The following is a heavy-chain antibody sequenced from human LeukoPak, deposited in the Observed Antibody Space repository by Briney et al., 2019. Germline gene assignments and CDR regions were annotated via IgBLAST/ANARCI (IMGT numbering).Heavy chain of an antibody. CDR3: ASVEPDY. V-gene: IGHV3-74*01. D-gene: IGHD1-14*01. CDR1: GFSFSSYW. Sequence: PGGSLRLSCAASGFSFSSYWMHWVRQAPGKGLVWVSRINTDGSSTNYADSVEGRFTISRDNAKNTVYLQMNSLRAEDTAVYYCASVEPDYWGQGTLVTVSS. CDR2: INTDGSST. J-gene: IGHJ4*02.